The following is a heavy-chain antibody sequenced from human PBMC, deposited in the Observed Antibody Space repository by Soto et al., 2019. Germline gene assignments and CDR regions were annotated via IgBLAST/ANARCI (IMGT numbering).Heavy chain of an antibody. CDR2: ISSSGSTI. J-gene: IGHJ6*02. D-gene: IGHD2-15*01. CDR3: ARFLRGYCSGGSCYYYYGMDV. CDR1: GSTFSSYE. Sequence: GGSLRLSCAASGSTFSSYEMNWVRQAPGKGLEWVSYISSSGSTIYYADSVKGRFTISRDNAKNSLYLQMNSLRAEDTAVYYCARFLRGYCSGGSCYYYYGMDVWGQGTTVTVSS. V-gene: IGHV3-48*03.